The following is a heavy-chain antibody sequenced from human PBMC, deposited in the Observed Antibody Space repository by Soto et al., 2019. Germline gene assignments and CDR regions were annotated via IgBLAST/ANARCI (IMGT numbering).Heavy chain of an antibody. CDR3: TTGYCTNGVCYISGDYYYYGMDV. D-gene: IGHD2-8*01. Sequence: GGSLRLSCAASGFTFSNAWMSWVRQAPGKGLEWVGRIKSKTDGGTTDYAAPVKGRFTISRDDSKNTLYLQMNSLKTEDTAVYYFTTGYCTNGVCYISGDYYYYGMDVWGQGTTVTVSS. CDR1: GFTFSNAW. CDR2: IKSKTDGGTT. J-gene: IGHJ6*02. V-gene: IGHV3-15*01.